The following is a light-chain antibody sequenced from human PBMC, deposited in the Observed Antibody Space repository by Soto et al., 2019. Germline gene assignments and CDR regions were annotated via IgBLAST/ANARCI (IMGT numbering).Light chain of an antibody. J-gene: IGLJ1*01. CDR1: SSDVGGYNY. Sequence: LTQPGSVSGSPGQSITISCTGTSSDVGGYNYVSWYQHHPGKAPKLMIYEVSNRPSGVSNRFSGSKSGNTASLTICGLQAEDEADYYCSSYASSSTLLYVFGTGTKVTVL. V-gene: IGLV2-14*01. CDR2: EVS. CDR3: SSYASSSTLLYV.